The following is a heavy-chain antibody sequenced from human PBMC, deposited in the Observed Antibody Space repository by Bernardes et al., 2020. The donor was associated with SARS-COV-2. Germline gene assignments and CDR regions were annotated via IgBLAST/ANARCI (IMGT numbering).Heavy chain of an antibody. Sequence: GGSLRLSCVASEFTLSDYSMHWVRQAPGKGLETVASINHNGADTYYGKSAKGRFTISRDNSKNTLYLQMGSLRVEDMALYYCARSRRGGFNGMDVWGQGTAVTVSS. CDR3: ARSRRGGFNGMDV. CDR2: INHNGADT. J-gene: IGHJ6*02. D-gene: IGHD3-16*01. V-gene: IGHV3-64*01. CDR1: EFTLSDYS.